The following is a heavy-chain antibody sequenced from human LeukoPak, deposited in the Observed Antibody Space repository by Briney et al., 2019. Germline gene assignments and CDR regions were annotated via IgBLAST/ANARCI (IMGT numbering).Heavy chain of an antibody. J-gene: IGHJ4*02. CDR3: TRVGYIDEGIDY. CDR2: TSSDLNVK. V-gene: IGHV3-30-3*01. Sequence: GGSLRLSCAASGFTFSNYVIHWVRQAPGKGLEWVAVTSSDLNVKLYADSVKGRFTISRDNAKNSLYLQMNSLRAEDTAIYYCTRVGYIDEGIDYWGQGTLVTVSS. CDR1: GFTFSNYV. D-gene: IGHD5-24*01.